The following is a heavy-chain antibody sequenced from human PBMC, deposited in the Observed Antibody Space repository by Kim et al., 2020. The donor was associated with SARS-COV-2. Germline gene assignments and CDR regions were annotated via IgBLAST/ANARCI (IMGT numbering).Heavy chain of an antibody. D-gene: IGHD1-20*01. J-gene: IGHJ4*02. V-gene: IGHV1-46*01. CDR1: GYTLTSYY. CDR2: INPGDNNA. Sequence: ASVTVSCKASGYTLTSYYIHWVRQAPGQGLEWMGIINPGDNNAGYAQKFQGRVTMTRDTSTSTVYMELRSLRSEDTAVYYCVRHLRITEGYDYWGQGT. CDR3: VRHLRITEGYDY.